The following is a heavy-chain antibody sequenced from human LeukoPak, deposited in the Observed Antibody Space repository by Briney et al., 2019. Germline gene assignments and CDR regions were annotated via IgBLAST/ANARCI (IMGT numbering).Heavy chain of an antibody. CDR2: ISGSGGST. CDR3: AKRLSSGSPSYYYYYYGMDV. CDR1: GFTFSSYA. J-gene: IGHJ6*02. V-gene: IGHV3-23*01. Sequence: GGSLRLSCAASGFTFSSYAMSWVRQAPGKGLEWVSAISGSGGSTYYADSVKGRFTISRDNSKNTLYLQMNSLRAEDTAVYYCAKRLSSGSPSYYYYYYGMDVWGQGTTVTVSS. D-gene: IGHD3-10*01.